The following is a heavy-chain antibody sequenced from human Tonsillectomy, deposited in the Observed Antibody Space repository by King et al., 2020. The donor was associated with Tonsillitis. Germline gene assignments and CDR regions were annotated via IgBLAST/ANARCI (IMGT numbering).Heavy chain of an antibody. CDR3: AKGYCTNGVCYTGCYFDY. D-gene: IGHD2-8*01. J-gene: IGHJ4*02. CDR2: MNPNSGNE. V-gene: IGHV1-8*01. Sequence: QLVQSGAEVKKPGASVKVSCKASGYTFTSYDINWVRQATGQGREWMGWMNPNSGNEGYEQKFQGRVTMTRNTSIITAYMELSILRSGDTAVYYFAKGYCTNGVCYTGCYFDYWGQGTLVTVSS. CDR1: GYTFTSYD.